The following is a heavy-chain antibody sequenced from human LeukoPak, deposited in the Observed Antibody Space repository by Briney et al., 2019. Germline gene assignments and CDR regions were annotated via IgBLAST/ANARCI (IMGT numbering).Heavy chain of an antibody. CDR2: IYTSGST. V-gene: IGHV4-61*02. D-gene: IGHD3-9*01. CDR3: ARGSYDILTGYLDY. CDR1: GGSISSSSYY. Sequence: SETLSLTCTVSGGSISSSSYYWGWIRQPAGKGLEWIGRIYTSGSTNYNPSLKSRVTISVDTSKNQFSLKLSSVTAADTAVYYCARGSYDILTGYLDYWGQGTLVTVSS. J-gene: IGHJ4*02.